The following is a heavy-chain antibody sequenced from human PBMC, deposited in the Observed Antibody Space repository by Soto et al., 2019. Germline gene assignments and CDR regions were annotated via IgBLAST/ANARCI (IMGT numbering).Heavy chain of an antibody. CDR1: GYTLTELS. D-gene: IGHD3-22*01. Sequence: ASVKVSCKVSGYTLTELSMHWVRQAPGKGLEWIGGFDPEDGETIYAQKFQGRVTMTEDTSTDTAYMELSSLRSEDTAVYYCATVYSSGYLSPNNYFDYWGQGTLVTGSS. J-gene: IGHJ4*02. CDR2: FDPEDGET. CDR3: ATVYSSGYLSPNNYFDY. V-gene: IGHV1-24*01.